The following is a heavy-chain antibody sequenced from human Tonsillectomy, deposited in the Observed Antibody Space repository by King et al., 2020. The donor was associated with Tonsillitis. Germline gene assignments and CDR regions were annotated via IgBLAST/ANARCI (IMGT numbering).Heavy chain of an antibody. CDR3: TRGAGYYDSSGYYEVGFDY. V-gene: IGHV3-49*04. J-gene: IGHJ4*02. D-gene: IGHD3-22*01. Sequence: VQLVESGGGLVQPGRSLRLSCTASGFTFGDYAMSWGRQAPGKGLEWVGVIRSKAYGGTTEYAASVKGRFTISRDDSKSIAYLQMNSLKTEDTAVYYCTRGAGYYDSSGYYEVGFDYWGQGTLVTVSS. CDR2: IRSKAYGGTT. CDR1: GFTFGDYA.